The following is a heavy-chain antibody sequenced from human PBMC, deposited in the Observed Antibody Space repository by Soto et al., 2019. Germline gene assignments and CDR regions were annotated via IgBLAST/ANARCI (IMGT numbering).Heavy chain of an antibody. CDR1: GGSISNHY. J-gene: IGHJ4*02. V-gene: IGHV4-59*11. CDR2: IYYNGNT. CDR3: VRATWYSEY. Sequence: QVQLQESGPGLVKPSETLSLTCTVSGGSISNHYWCWIRQPPGKGLEWIGYIYYNGNTNYNPSLKSRVTMSVDTPKNQISLKLSAVTAADTAVYYCVRATWYSEYWGQGTLVTVSS. D-gene: IGHD2-21*02.